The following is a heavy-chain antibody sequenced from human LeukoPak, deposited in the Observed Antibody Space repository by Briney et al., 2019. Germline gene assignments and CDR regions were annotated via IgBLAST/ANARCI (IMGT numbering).Heavy chain of an antibody. CDR1: GFTFSSYS. V-gene: IGHV3-21*06. J-gene: IGHJ4*02. D-gene: IGHD3-10*01. CDR3: ARRSGGDY. Sequence: GGSLRLSCAASGFTFSSYSMNWVRLAPGKGLEWVSSISSGSTYIYYADSVKGRFTISRDNAKNSLYLQMNSLRAEDTAVYYCARRSGGDYWGQGTLVTVSS. CDR2: ISSGSTYI.